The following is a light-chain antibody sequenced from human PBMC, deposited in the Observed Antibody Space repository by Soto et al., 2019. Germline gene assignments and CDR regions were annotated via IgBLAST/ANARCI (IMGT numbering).Light chain of an antibody. Sequence: EIVLTQSPPTLSLSPGERATLSCRASQSVSSYLAWYQQKPGQAPRLLIYDASKRATGIPARFSGSGSGTDFTLTSSSLEPEDFAVYYCQQRSNWPPTWMFGQGTRVEIK. J-gene: IGKJ1*01. CDR2: DAS. V-gene: IGKV3-11*01. CDR1: QSVSSY. CDR3: QQRSNWPPTWM.